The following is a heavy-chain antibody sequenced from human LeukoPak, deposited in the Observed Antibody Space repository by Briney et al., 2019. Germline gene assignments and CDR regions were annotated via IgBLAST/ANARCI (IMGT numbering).Heavy chain of an antibody. V-gene: IGHV4-59*08. CDR3: ARQGTSGSYLTGLDV. D-gene: IGHD3-22*01. Sequence: PSETLSLTCTVSSGSISTYYWSWIRQPPGKGLEWMGYIFYSGSTTYNPSLSSRLTISVGTSKNQFSLELSSVTAADTAVYYCARQGTSGSYLTGLDVWGQGTTVTVSS. J-gene: IGHJ6*02. CDR2: IFYSGST. CDR1: SGSISTYY.